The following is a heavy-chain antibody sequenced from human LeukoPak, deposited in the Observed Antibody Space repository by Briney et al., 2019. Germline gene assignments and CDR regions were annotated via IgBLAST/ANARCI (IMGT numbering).Heavy chain of an antibody. CDR2: IYTSGST. CDR3: ARYCSGGSCRNWFDP. D-gene: IGHD2-15*01. J-gene: IGHJ5*02. CDR1: GGSISSYY. V-gene: IGHV4-4*07. Sequence: SETLSLTCTVSGGSISSYYWSWIRQPAGKGLEWIGRIYTSGSTNYNPSLKSRVTISVDKSKNQFSLKPSSVTAADTAVYYCARYCSGGSCRNWFDPWGQGTLVTVSS.